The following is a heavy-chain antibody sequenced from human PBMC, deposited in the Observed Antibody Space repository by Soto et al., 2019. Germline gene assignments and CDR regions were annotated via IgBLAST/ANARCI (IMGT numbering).Heavy chain of an antibody. D-gene: IGHD2-2*02. CDR2: ISYDGSNK. CDR3: AKDLDIVVVTAAIPTPLDV. J-gene: IGHJ6*02. V-gene: IGHV3-30*18. Sequence: GVSLRLSCAASGFTFSSYGMHWVRQAPGKGLEWVAVISYDGSNKYYADSLKGRFTISRDNSKNTLYLQMNSLRAEETAVYYCAKDLDIVVVTAAIPTPLDVWGQGKTVTVSS. CDR1: GFTFSSYG.